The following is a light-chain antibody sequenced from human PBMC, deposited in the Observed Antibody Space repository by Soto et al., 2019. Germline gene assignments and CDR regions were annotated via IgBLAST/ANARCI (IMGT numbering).Light chain of an antibody. CDR1: SSDVGGYNY. CDR3: SSYTGSSTYVV. V-gene: IGLV2-14*01. CDR2: DVS. J-gene: IGLJ2*01. Sequence: QSVLTQPASVSGSPGQSITISCTGTSSDVGGYNYASWYQQHPGKAPKLMIYDVSNRPSGVSNRFSGSKSANTASLTISGRQAEDEADYYCSSYTGSSTYVVFGGGTKLTVL.